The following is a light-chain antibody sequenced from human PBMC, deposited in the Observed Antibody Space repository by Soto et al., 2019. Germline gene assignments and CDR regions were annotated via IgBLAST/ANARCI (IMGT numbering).Light chain of an antibody. Sequence: QSALTQPASVSGSPGQSITISCTGTSSDVGAYDFVSWHQHSPGKAPKLVTFDVTHRPPGISDRFSGSKSANTASLTISGLQAADEAFYYCSSYTTRSTLVFGGGTKVTVL. CDR2: DVT. CDR3: SSYTTRSTLV. V-gene: IGLV2-14*01. CDR1: SSDVGAYDF. J-gene: IGLJ2*01.